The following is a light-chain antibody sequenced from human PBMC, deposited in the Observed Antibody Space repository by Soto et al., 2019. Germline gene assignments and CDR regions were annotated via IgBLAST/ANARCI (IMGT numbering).Light chain of an antibody. V-gene: IGLV2-18*01. J-gene: IGLJ1*01. Sequence: QSALTQPPSVSGSPGQSVTISCTGTSXDVGSYNRVSWFQQPPGTAPKLIIYEVSNRPSGVPDRFSGSKSGNTASLTISGLQAEDETDYYCSIYTTSSGYVFGTGTKVTVL. CDR2: EVS. CDR1: SXDVGSYNR. CDR3: SIYTTSSGYV.